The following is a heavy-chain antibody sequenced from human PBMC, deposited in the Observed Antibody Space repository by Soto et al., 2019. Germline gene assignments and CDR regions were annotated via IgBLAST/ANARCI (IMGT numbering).Heavy chain of an antibody. CDR3: ARAEMGDPIRYFDF. V-gene: IGHV3-30-3*01. Sequence: QVQLVESGGGVVQPGRSLRLSCAASGFTFSSNSMHWVRQAPGKGLEWVAVVSYDGSNTYYADSVKGRFSVSRDNSKSTMYLQMNSLRTQDTDVYYCARAEMGDPIRYFDFLGQGTLVTFSS. CDR1: GFTFSSNS. J-gene: IGHJ4*02. D-gene: IGHD1-26*01. CDR2: VSYDGSNT.